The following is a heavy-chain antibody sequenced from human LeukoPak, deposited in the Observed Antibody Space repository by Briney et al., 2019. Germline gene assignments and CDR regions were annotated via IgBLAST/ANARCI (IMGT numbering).Heavy chain of an antibody. Sequence: GRSLRLSCTASGFTFSDYNKRWMRQAPGKGLEWVSSISRSCSTKYYADSVKGRFTISRDNAKNSLSLQVKRLRAEDTAVFYCARVLRYCSGGNCYSGGLVYMDVWGKGTTVSISS. V-gene: IGHV3-11*01. J-gene: IGHJ6*03. CDR3: ARVLRYCSGGNCYSGGLVYMDV. CDR1: GFTFSDYN. D-gene: IGHD2-15*01. CDR2: ISRSCSTK.